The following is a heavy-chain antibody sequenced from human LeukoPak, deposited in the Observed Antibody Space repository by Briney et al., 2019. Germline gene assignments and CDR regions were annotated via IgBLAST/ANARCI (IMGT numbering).Heavy chain of an antibody. V-gene: IGHV4-61*08. CDR3: ATGRSIRYFDY. D-gene: IGHD3-3*01. Sequence: KPSETLSLTCTVSGGSISSGGYSWSWIRQPPGKGLEWIGYIYYSGSTNYNPSLKSRVTISVDTSKNQFSLKLSSVTAADTAVYYCATGRSIRYFDYWGQGTLLTVSS. CDR2: IYYSGST. J-gene: IGHJ4*02. CDR1: GGSISSGGYS.